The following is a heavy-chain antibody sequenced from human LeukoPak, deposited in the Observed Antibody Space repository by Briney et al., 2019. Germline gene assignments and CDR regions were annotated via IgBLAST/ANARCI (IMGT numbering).Heavy chain of an antibody. Sequence: PGGSLRLSCAASGFTFSSYAMSWVRQAPGKGLEWVSAISGSGGSTSYAGSVKGRFTISRDNSKNTLYLQMNSLRAEDTAVYYCAKGMEYYYGSGSYPDIWGQGTMVTVSS. CDR2: ISGSGGST. V-gene: IGHV3-23*01. CDR3: AKGMEYYYGSGSYPDI. CDR1: GFTFSSYA. D-gene: IGHD3-10*01. J-gene: IGHJ3*02.